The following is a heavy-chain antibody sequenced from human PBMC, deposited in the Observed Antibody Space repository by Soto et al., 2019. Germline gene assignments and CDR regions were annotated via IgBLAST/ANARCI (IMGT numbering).Heavy chain of an antibody. Sequence: QVQLVQSGAEVKKPGASVKVSCKASGYTFTSYGISWVRQAPGQGLEWMGWISAYNGNTNYAQKLQCRVTMTTDTSPSTAYMELRSLRSDDTAVYYCASEGSEYGSGSDYGMDVWGQGTTVTVSS. CDR3: ASEGSEYGSGSDYGMDV. CDR2: ISAYNGNT. V-gene: IGHV1-18*01. CDR1: GYTFTSYG. D-gene: IGHD3-10*01. J-gene: IGHJ6*02.